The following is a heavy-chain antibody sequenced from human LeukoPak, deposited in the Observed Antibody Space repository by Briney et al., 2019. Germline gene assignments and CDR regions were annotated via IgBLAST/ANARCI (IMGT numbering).Heavy chain of an antibody. J-gene: IGHJ3*02. CDR2: IYHSGST. V-gene: IGHV4-4*02. Sequence: PSGTLSLTCAVSGGSISSSNWWSWVRQPPGKGLEWIGEIYHSGSTNYNPSLKSRVTISVDKSKNQFSLKLSSVTAADTAVYYCARQEGSSWYGNAFDIWGQGTMVTVSS. D-gene: IGHD6-13*01. CDR1: GGSISSSNW. CDR3: ARQEGSSWYGNAFDI.